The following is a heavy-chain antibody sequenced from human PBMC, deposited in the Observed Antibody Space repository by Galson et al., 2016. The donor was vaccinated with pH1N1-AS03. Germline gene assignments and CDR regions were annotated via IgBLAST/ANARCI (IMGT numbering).Heavy chain of an antibody. Sequence: SLRLSCAASGFTFNNYWMSWVRQAPGKGLEWVANINTDGSETNYVVSVKGRFTISRDNAKNSLYLQMNSLRAEDTAVYYCASARRGSGSSYYLDSWGQGTLVTVSS. CDR2: INTDGSET. CDR3: ASARRGSGSSYYLDS. J-gene: IGHJ4*02. V-gene: IGHV3-7*03. D-gene: IGHD6-13*01. CDR1: GFTFNNYW.